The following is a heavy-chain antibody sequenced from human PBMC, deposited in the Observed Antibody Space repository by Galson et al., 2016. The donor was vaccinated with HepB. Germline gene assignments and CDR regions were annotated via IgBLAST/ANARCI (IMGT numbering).Heavy chain of an antibody. CDR1: GSTLSSYW. V-gene: IGHV3-74*01. D-gene: IGHD6-13*01. Sequence: SLRLSCAASGSTLSSYWMYWVRQAPGKGLVWVSRINPDGSSTAYADSVKGRFTISRVNALNTLYLQMTSLRADDTAVYYCVSGGSSSWSAFDYWGQGTLVTVSS. CDR2: INPDGSST. J-gene: IGHJ4*02. CDR3: VSGGSSSWSAFDY.